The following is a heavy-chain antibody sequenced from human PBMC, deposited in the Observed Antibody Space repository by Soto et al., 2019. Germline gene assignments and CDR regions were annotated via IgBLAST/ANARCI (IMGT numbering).Heavy chain of an antibody. J-gene: IGHJ4*02. CDR2: ISWNSGSI. Sequence: EVQLVESGGGLVQPGRSLRLSCAASGFTFDDYAMHWVRQAPGKGLEWVPGISWNSGSIGYADSVKGRFTISRDNAKNYLYLQMNSLRAEDTALYYCAKASEYSGYDLGPDFDYWGQGTLVTVSS. D-gene: IGHD5-12*01. CDR3: AKASEYSGYDLGPDFDY. V-gene: IGHV3-9*01. CDR1: GFTFDDYA.